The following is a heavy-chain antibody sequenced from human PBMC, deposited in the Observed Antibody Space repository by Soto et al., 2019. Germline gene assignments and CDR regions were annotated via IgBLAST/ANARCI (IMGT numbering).Heavy chain of an antibody. CDR3: VRGTCSGGSCRDDY. D-gene: IGHD2-15*01. Sequence: QVQLQESGPGLVKPSQTLSLTCTVSGGSISSGDYYWSWIRQPPGKGLEWIGYIYYSGSTYYNPSLKSRVTXXVXTXXNQFSLKLSSVTAADTAVYYCVRGTCSGGSCRDDYWGQGTLVTVSS. J-gene: IGHJ4*02. CDR1: GGSISSGDYY. CDR2: IYYSGST. V-gene: IGHV4-30-4*01.